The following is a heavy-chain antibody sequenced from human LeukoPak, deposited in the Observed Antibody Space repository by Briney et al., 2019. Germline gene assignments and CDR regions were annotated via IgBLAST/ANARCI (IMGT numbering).Heavy chain of an antibody. D-gene: IGHD6-13*01. V-gene: IGHV4-34*01. CDR3: ARKQQLVRGHWFDP. Sequence: KTSETLSLTCAVYGGSFSGYYWNWIRQPPGKGLEWIGEINHSGSTNYNPSLKSRVTISVDTSKNQFSLKLSSVTAADTAVYYCARKQQLVRGHWFDPWGQGTLVTVSS. J-gene: IGHJ5*02. CDR2: INHSGST. CDR1: GGSFSGYY.